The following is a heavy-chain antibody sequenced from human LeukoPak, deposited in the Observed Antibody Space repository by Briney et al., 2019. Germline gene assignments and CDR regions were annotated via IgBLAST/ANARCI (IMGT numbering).Heavy chain of an antibody. J-gene: IGHJ6*03. D-gene: IGHD4-23*01. CDR1: GGSFSNNYN. Sequence: PSETLSLTCTVSGGSFSNNYNWDWIRQPPGKGLEWIGSLYYNGNTYYNPSLKSRLTISVDTSKSHFSLQLRSVTAEDTAVYFCTRSSDFGGYYFYYYMDVCGNGTTVSVSS. CDR2: LYYNGNT. CDR3: TRSSDFGGYYFYYYMDV. V-gene: IGHV4-39*02.